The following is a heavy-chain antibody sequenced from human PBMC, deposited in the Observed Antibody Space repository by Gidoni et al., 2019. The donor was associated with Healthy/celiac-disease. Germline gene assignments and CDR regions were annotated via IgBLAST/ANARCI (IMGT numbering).Heavy chain of an antibody. CDR2: ISYDGSNK. Sequence: QVQLVESGGGVVQPGRSLRLSCAASGFPFSSYAMHWVRQAPGKGLEWVAVISYDGSNKYYADSVKGRFTISRDNSKNTLYLQMNSLRAEDTAVYYCARDPGNRNAFDIWGQGTMVTVSS. V-gene: IGHV3-30-3*01. J-gene: IGHJ3*02. CDR3: ARDPGNRNAFDI. CDR1: GFPFSSYA.